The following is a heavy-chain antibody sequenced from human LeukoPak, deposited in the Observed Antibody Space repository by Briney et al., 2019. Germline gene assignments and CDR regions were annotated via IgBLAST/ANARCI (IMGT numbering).Heavy chain of an antibody. CDR3: VSGAAGRFDY. V-gene: IGHV3-30-3*01. D-gene: IGHD6-13*01. J-gene: IGHJ4*02. Sequence: PGRSLRLSCAASGFTLSNYAMHWVRQAPGKGLEWVAVISYDGSKKYYADSVKGRFTISRDNSINTLYLQMNSLRTEDTAVYYCVSGAAGRFDYWGQGTLVTVSS. CDR1: GFTLSNYA. CDR2: ISYDGSKK.